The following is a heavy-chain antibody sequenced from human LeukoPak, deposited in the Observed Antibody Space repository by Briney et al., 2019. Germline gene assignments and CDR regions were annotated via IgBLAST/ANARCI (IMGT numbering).Heavy chain of an antibody. J-gene: IGHJ5*02. CDR2: ISSYGSTI. CDR3: ARQREYCTNGVCPNWFDP. D-gene: IGHD2-8*01. V-gene: IGHV3-48*04. Sequence: GGSLRLSCAASGFTFSSYWMSWVRQAPGKGLEWVSYISSYGSTIYYADSVKGRFTISRDNAKNSLYLQMNSLRAEDTAMYYCARQREYCTNGVCPNWFDPWGQGTLVTVSS. CDR1: GFTFSSYW.